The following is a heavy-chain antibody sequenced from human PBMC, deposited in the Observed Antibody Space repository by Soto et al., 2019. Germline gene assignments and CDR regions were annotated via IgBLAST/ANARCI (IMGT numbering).Heavy chain of an antibody. CDR1: GYNFADYW. CDR3: ARTPIAGIRGFFDY. CDR2: IYPDDSDI. D-gene: IGHD2-21*01. Sequence: GESLKISCQGSGYNFADYWIAWVRHMPGKGLESMGIIYPDDSDIRYSPSFQGQVTISADRSVSTAYLQWSSLEASDTAMYYCARTPIAGIRGFFDYWGQGTLVTVSS. V-gene: IGHV5-51*01. J-gene: IGHJ4*02.